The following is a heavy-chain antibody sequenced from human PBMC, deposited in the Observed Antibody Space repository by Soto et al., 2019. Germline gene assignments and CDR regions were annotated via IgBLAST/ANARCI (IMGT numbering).Heavy chain of an antibody. CDR3: ARGVGAPTWFDP. CDR2: IYYNGAT. D-gene: IGHD3-10*01. V-gene: IGHV4-39*01. CDR1: GGSIRTRSDY. Sequence: QLQLQESGPGLVEPSETLSLTCTVSGGSIRTRSDYWGWLRQPPGKGLEWIGTIYYNGATYYNVSLQNRVNISIDTSTNQFSLTLRSVTATDTAVYYCARGVGAPTWFDPWGQGTLVTVSS. J-gene: IGHJ5*02.